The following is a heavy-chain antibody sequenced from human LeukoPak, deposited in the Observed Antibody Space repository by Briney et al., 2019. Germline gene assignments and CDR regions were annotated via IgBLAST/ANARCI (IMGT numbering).Heavy chain of an antibody. V-gene: IGHV3-7*01. Sequence: SGGSLRLSCAASGFTFSSYWMSWVRQAPGKGLEWVANIKQDGSEKYYVDSVKGRFTISRDNAKNSLYLQMNSLRAEDTAVYYCARSICSSTSCYRSSAEYFQHWGQGTLVTVSS. CDR2: IKQDGSEK. CDR1: GFTFSSYW. D-gene: IGHD2-2*02. CDR3: ARSICSSTSCYRSSAEYFQH. J-gene: IGHJ1*01.